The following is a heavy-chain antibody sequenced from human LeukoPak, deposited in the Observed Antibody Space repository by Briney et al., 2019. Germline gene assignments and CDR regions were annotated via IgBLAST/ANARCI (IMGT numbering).Heavy chain of an antibody. J-gene: IGHJ3*02. Sequence: GGSLRLSCAASGFTFSTYGMHWVRQAPGKGLEWVAVISYDGSNKYYADSVKGRFTISRDNSKNTLYLQMNSLRAEDTAVYYCAKEDCSSSSCCPRKGFDIWGQGTMVTVSS. V-gene: IGHV3-30*18. D-gene: IGHD2-2*01. CDR3: AKEDCSSSSCCPRKGFDI. CDR2: ISYDGSNK. CDR1: GFTFSTYG.